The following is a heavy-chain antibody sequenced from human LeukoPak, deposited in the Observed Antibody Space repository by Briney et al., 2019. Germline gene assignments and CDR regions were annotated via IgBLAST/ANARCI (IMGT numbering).Heavy chain of an antibody. CDR3: AIDQTGNLFNSVFDL. J-gene: IGHJ4*02. CDR1: GGTSSDYP. D-gene: IGHD1-1*01. Sequence: SVKVSCKASGGTSSDYPFTWVRLAPGQGLEWIGRIIPVLEMTHHAQRFQGRVTITADKSTATGYMELSSLRSDDTAIYYCAIDQTGNLFNSVFDLWGQGTLVTVSS. CDR2: IIPVLEMT. V-gene: IGHV1-69*04.